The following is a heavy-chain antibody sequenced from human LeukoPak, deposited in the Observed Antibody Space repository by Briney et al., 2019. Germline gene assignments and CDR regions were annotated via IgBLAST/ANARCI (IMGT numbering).Heavy chain of an antibody. CDR2: INPNGGGT. CDR1: GYTFTDYF. J-gene: IGHJ6*02. D-gene: IGHD2/OR15-2a*01. CDR3: ARDKYGPGYYGMDV. Sequence: ASVKVSCKASGYTFTDYFVHWVRQAPGQGLEWMGRINPNGGGTHYSQKFDSRVTMTRDTSISTAYMELSRLRSEDTAVYYCARDKYGPGYYGMDVWGQGTTVTVSS. V-gene: IGHV1-2*06.